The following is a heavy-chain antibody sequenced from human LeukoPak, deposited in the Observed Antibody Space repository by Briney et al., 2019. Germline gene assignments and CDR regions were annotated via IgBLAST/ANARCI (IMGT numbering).Heavy chain of an antibody. Sequence: GASVKVSCKASGGTFSSYAISWVRQAPGQGLEWMGRIIPILGIANYAQKFQGRVTITADKSTSTAYMELSSLRSEDTAVYYCARDKHRASGYRPSDYWGQGTLVTVSS. J-gene: IGHJ4*02. CDR1: GGTFSSYA. D-gene: IGHD3-22*01. CDR2: IIPILGIA. CDR3: ARDKHRASGYRPSDY. V-gene: IGHV1-69*04.